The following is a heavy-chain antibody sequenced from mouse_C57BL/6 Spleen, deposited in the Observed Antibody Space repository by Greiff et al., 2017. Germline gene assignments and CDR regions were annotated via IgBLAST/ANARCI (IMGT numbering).Heavy chain of an antibody. J-gene: IGHJ4*01. CDR3: ARGRYDGYYDYAMDY. CDR2: INPNNGGT. D-gene: IGHD2-3*01. V-gene: IGHV1-18*01. Sequence: EVQLQQSGPELVKPGASVKIPCKASGYTFTDYNMDWVKQSHGKSLEWIGDINPNNGGTIYNQKFKGKATLTVDKSSSTAYMELRSLTSEDTAVYYCARGRYDGYYDYAMDYWGQGTSVTVSS. CDR1: GYTFTDYN.